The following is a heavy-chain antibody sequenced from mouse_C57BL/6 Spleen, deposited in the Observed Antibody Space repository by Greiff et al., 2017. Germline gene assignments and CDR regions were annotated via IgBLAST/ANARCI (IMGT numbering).Heavy chain of an antibody. CDR1: GYTFTSYW. CDR3: AGRENYYSNYYAMDD. V-gene: IGHV1-55*01. J-gene: IGHJ4*01. Sequence: QVQLQQPGAELVKPGASVKMSCKASGYTFTSYWITWVKQRPGQGLEWIGEIYPGSGSTNYNEKFKSKATLTVDTSSSTAYMQLSSLTSEDSAVYYCAGRENYYSNYYAMDDWGQGTSVTVSS. D-gene: IGHD2-5*01. CDR2: IYPGSGST.